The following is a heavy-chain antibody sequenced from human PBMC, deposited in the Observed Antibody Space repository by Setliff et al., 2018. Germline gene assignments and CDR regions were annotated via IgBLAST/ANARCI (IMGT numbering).Heavy chain of an antibody. J-gene: IGHJ4*02. CDR2: IIPGLGIL. Sequence: SVKVSCKASGGTFNTYGITWVRQAPAQGLEWMGGIIPGLGILDYAQKVQDRVTITADRSTSTAYMELSSLRSEDTAVYYCATTPHNSGSYEVTFDYWGQGTLVTVSS. CDR3: ATTPHNSGSYEVTFDY. D-gene: IGHD1-26*01. V-gene: IGHV1-69*10. CDR1: GGTFNTYG.